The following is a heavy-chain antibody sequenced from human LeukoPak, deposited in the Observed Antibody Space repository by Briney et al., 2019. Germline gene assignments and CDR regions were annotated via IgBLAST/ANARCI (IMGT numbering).Heavy chain of an antibody. CDR1: GGTFSSYA. J-gene: IGHJ6*02. D-gene: IGHD2-15*01. V-gene: IGHV1-69*04. CDR2: IISILGIA. Sequence: WASVKVSCKASGGTFSSYAISWVRQAPGQGLEWMGRIISILGIANYAQKFQGRVTITADKSTSTAYMELSSLRSEDTAVYYCASFGVSLGYCSGGSCYSDRTRMDVWGQGTTVTVSS. CDR3: ASFGVSLGYCSGGSCYSDRTRMDV.